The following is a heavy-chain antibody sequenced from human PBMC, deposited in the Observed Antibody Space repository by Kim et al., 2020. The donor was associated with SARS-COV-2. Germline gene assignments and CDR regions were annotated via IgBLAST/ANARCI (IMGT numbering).Heavy chain of an antibody. V-gene: IGHV3-11*06. Sequence: GRFTISRDNAKNSLYRQMNSLSDEDTAVYYCARDRIAASDYYYYYYMDVWGKGTTVTVSS. J-gene: IGHJ6*03. D-gene: IGHD6-6*01. CDR3: ARDRIAASDYYYYYYMDV.